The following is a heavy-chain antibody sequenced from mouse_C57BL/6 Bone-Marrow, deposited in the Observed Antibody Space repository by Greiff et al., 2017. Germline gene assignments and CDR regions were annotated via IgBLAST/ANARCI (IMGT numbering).Heavy chain of an antibody. CDR1: GFSLTSYG. Sequence: QVQLQQSGPGLVQPSQSLSITCTVSGFSLTSYGVHWVRQSPGKGLEWLGVIWSGGSTDYNAAFISRLSISKDNSKSQVFFKMNSLQADDTAIYYCARNLGGYEAYWGQGTLVTVSA. CDR2: IWSGGST. D-gene: IGHD2-2*01. CDR3: ARNLGGYEAY. V-gene: IGHV2-2*01. J-gene: IGHJ3*01.